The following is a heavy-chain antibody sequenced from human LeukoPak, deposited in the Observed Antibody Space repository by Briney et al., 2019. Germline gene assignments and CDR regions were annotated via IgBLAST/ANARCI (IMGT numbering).Heavy chain of an antibody. V-gene: IGHV4-59*12. CDR2: IYYSGST. CDR1: SGSIRGYY. J-gene: IGHJ4*02. D-gene: IGHD3-3*01. CDR3: ARDSYDGYIDY. Sequence: PSETLSLTCTVSSGSIRGYYWSWIRQSPGKRQDWIGYIYYSGSTSYNPSLKSRVTISVDTSKNQFSLKLSSVTAADTAVYYCARDSYDGYIDYWGQGTLVTVSS.